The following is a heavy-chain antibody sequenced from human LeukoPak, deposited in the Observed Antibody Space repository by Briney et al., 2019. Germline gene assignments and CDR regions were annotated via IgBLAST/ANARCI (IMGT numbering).Heavy chain of an antibody. CDR2: IYYSGST. CDR3: ARALYGDYGPNFDY. V-gene: IGHV4-59*01. D-gene: IGHD4-17*01. J-gene: IGHJ4*02. CDR1: GGSISSYY. Sequence: SETLSLTCTVSGGSISSYYWSWIRQPPGKELEWIGYIYYSGSTNYNPSLKSRVTISVDTSKNQFSLKLSSVTAADTAVYYCARALYGDYGPNFDYWGQGTLVTVSS.